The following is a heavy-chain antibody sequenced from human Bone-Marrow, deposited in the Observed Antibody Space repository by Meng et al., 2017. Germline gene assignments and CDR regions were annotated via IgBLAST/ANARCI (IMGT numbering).Heavy chain of an antibody. Sequence: QRKLQQSGTGLVQPSQTLSPTCAISRDSVSSNSAAWHWIRQSPSRGLEWLGRTYYRSKWYTDYAVSVKSRITINPDTSKNQFSLQLNSVTPEDTAVYYCARGDYSSSPSFWGQGTLVTVSS. V-gene: IGHV6-1*01. CDR2: TYYRSKWYT. D-gene: IGHD3-22*01. CDR1: RDSVSSNSAA. CDR3: ARGDYSSSPSF. J-gene: IGHJ4*02.